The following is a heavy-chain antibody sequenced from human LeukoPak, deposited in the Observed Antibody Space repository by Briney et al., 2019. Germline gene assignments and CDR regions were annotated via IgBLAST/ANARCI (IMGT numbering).Heavy chain of an antibody. J-gene: IGHJ4*02. Sequence: PGGSLRLSCAASGFTFSNYAMTWVRQAPGQGLEWVSTITNGAAGTFYADSVKGRFTISRDNSKNTLYLQMNSLRAEDTAVYYCAKEQSAAGSRPFDYWGQGTLVTVSS. CDR2: ITNGAAGT. CDR3: AKEQSAAGSRPFDY. CDR1: GFTFSNYA. V-gene: IGHV3-23*01. D-gene: IGHD6-13*01.